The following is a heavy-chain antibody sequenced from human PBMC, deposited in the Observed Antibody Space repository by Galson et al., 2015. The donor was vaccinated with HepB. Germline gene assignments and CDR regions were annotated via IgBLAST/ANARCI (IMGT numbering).Heavy chain of an antibody. Sequence: LSLTCAVSGGSISSSNWWSWVRQPPGKGLEWIGEIYHSGTTTYNPSLKSRVTISVDKSKNQFSLQLSSVTAADTAVYYCARASSYSSSCYAYWGQGTLVTVSS. D-gene: IGHD6-13*01. V-gene: IGHV4-4*02. CDR3: ARASSYSSSCYAY. CDR1: GGSISSSNW. CDR2: IYHSGTT. J-gene: IGHJ4*02.